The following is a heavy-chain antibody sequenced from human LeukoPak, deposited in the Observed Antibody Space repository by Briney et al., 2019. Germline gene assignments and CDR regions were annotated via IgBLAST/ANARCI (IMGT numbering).Heavy chain of an antibody. J-gene: IGHJ4*02. Sequence: ASVKVSCKASGYTFTRYSMNWVRQAPGQGLEWMGWMNPNSGNTGYAQKFQGRVTITRNTSISTAYMELSSLRSEDTAVYYCARGLQQQLRYQWGYWGQGTLVTVSS. CDR1: GYTFTRYS. D-gene: IGHD6-13*01. CDR3: ARGLQQQLRYQWGY. CDR2: MNPNSGNT. V-gene: IGHV1-8*03.